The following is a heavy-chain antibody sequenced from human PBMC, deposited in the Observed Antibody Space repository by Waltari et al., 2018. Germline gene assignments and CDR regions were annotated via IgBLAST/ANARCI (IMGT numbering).Heavy chain of an antibody. CDR3: ARTKRFLEWLSLPD. Sequence: QVQLVQSGAEVKKPGASVKVSCKASGYTFTGYYMHWVRQAPGQGLEWMGRVNPNSGGTNYAQKCQGRVTMTRDTSISTAYMELSRLRSDDTAVYYCARTKRFLEWLSLPDWGQGTLVTVSS. J-gene: IGHJ4*02. CDR1: GYTFTGYY. CDR2: VNPNSGGT. D-gene: IGHD3-3*01. V-gene: IGHV1-2*06.